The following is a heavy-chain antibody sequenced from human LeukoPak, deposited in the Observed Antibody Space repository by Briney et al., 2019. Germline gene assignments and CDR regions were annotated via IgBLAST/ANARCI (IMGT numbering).Heavy chain of an antibody. Sequence: GVSLRLSCAASEFSFSSYAMTWVRQAPGKGLERVSFIRASGGNTYYADSVKGRFTMSRDNSKNSLYLQVNSLSGEDTAVYFCARDGTPMYSSGWVYMDVWGKGTTVTVSS. CDR2: IRASGGNT. V-gene: IGHV3-23*01. CDR3: ARDGTPMYSSGWVYMDV. CDR1: EFSFSSYA. J-gene: IGHJ6*04. D-gene: IGHD6-19*01.